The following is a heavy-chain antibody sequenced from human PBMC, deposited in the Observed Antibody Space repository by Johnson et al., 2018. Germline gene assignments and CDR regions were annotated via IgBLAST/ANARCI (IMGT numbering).Heavy chain of an antibody. CDR1: GVSLNGYA. CDR3: PLGCCVPKGSYYCYNMDV. J-gene: IGHJ6*02. Sequence: VQLVQSGGGLVEPGRSLRLSCAASGVSLNGYAMHWVRQAPGKGLEWVSGVSWNGDAIGYADSVKGRFTISRDNAKSSLYLQMNSLRAEDTALYFYPLGCCVPKGSYYCYNMDVWGRGTTVTGSS. D-gene: IGHD3-10*01. CDR2: VSWNGDAI. V-gene: IGHV3-9*01.